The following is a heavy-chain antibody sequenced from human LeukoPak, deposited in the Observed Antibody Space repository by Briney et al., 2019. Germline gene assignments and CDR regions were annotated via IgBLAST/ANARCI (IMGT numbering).Heavy chain of an antibody. D-gene: IGHD3-3*01. CDR3: ANTPYDFWSGYFYYYYMDV. V-gene: IGHV3-23*01. J-gene: IGHJ6*03. Sequence: GGSLRLSCAASGFTFSSYAMSWVRQAPAKGLEWVSAISGSGGSTYYADSVKGRFTISRDNSKNTLYLQMNSLRAEDTAVYYCANTPYDFWSGYFYYYYMDVWGKGTTVTVSS. CDR1: GFTFSSYA. CDR2: ISGSGGST.